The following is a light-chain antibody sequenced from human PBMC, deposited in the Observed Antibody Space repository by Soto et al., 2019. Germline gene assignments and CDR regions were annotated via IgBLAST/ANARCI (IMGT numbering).Light chain of an antibody. CDR1: QGIRDD. CDR2: AAS. CDR3: LQHNNYPRT. J-gene: IGKJ1*01. Sequence: TYMTQSPAALSASVGDRGTITCRASQGIRDDLAWYQQKPGKAPKRLIYAASSLQSGVPSRFSGSGSGTEFTLTISSLQPEDFATYYCLQHNNYPRTFGQGTKVDIK. V-gene: IGKV1-17*01.